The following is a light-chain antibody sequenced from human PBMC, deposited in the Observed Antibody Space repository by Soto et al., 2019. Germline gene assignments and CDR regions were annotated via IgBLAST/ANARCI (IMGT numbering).Light chain of an antibody. V-gene: IGLV2-23*02. CDR3: CSYEGTSTFRL. Sequence: QSALTQPASVSGSPGQSITISCTGTTSDVGNYNLVSWYQHHPGQAPKLMLYEATKRPSGVSNRFSGSRSGNTASLTISGLQAEDEAEYYCCSYEGTSTFRLFGSGPKVTVL. CDR2: EAT. J-gene: IGLJ1*01. CDR1: TSDVGNYNL.